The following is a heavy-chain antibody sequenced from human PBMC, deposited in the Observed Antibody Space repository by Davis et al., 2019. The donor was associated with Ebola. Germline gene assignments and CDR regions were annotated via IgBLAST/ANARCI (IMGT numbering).Heavy chain of an antibody. CDR1: GYTFTSYD. Sequence: AASVKVSCKASGYTFTSYDINWVRQATGQGLEWMGWMNPNSDNTGYAQKFQGRVTMTRNTSISTAYMELSSLRSDDTAVYYCARDLTVGANDYWGQGTLVTVSS. D-gene: IGHD1-26*01. V-gene: IGHV1-8*01. CDR2: MNPNSDNT. J-gene: IGHJ4*02. CDR3: ARDLTVGANDY.